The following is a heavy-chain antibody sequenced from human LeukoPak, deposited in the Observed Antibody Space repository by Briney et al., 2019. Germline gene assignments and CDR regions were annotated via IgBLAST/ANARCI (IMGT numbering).Heavy chain of an antibody. CDR3: ARGTYYYDSSGLDY. CDR1: GGSISSSSYY. CDR2: IYYSGST. V-gene: IGHV4-39*07. J-gene: IGHJ4*02. Sequence: SETLSLTCTVSGGSISSSSYYWGWIRQPPGKGLEWIGSIYYSGSTNYNPSLKSRVTISVDTSKNQFSLKLSSVTAADTAVYYCARGTYYYDSSGLDYWGQGTLVTVSS. D-gene: IGHD3-22*01.